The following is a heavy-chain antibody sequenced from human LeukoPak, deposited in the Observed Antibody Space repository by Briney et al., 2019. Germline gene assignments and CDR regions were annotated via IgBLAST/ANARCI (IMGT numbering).Heavy chain of an antibody. V-gene: IGHV4-4*07. CDR3: ARLPARHGFDV. CDR2: VHSSGST. J-gene: IGHJ3*01. CDR1: GASITNYY. Sequence: SETLSLTCTVSGASITNYYWSWVRQPAGKGLEWIGRVHSSGSTNYNPSLMSRVTMSVDTSKNQFSLKMTSVTAADTAVYYCARLPARHGFDVWGQGTMVTVSS.